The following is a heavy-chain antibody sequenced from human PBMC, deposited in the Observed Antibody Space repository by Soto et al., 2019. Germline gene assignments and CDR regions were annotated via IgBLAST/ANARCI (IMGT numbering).Heavy chain of an antibody. D-gene: IGHD4-17*01. J-gene: IGHJ6*02. CDR2: IIPIFGTA. V-gene: IGHV1-69*13. CDR1: GGTFSSYA. Sequence: SVKVSCKASGGTFSSYAISWVRQAPGQGLEWMGGIIPIFGTANYAQKFQGRVTITADESTSTAYMELGSLRSEDTAVYYCARGNSSTVTRYYYYGMDVWGQGTTVTVSS. CDR3: ARGNSSTVTRYYYYGMDV.